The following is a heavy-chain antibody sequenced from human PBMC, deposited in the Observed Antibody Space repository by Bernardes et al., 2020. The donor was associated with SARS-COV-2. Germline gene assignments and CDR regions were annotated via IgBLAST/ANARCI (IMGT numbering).Heavy chain of an antibody. J-gene: IGHJ4*02. D-gene: IGHD2-15*01. CDR2: VDHTGDT. V-gene: IGHV4-34*01. Sequence: SETLSLTCTVSGGSLRGNYWTWIRQPPGKGLEWIGEVDHTGDTSYNASLKSRVTISVDTSKSQFSLRLRSVTPADTAVYYCARLYCSGRNCYPLYFDYWGQGALVTVSA. CDR3: ARLYCSGRNCYPLYFDY. CDR1: GGSLRGNY.